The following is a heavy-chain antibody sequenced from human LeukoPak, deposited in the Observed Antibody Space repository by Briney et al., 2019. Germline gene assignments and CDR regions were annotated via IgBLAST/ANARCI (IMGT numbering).Heavy chain of an antibody. J-gene: IGHJ4*02. D-gene: IGHD6-19*01. CDR1: GCTFSSYA. CDR3: ARDSRAVAADFDY. Sequence: PGGSLRLSCAASGCTFSSYAMSWVRQAPGKGLEWVSAISGSGGSTYYADSVKGRFTISRDNSKNSLYLQMNSLRAEDTAEYFCARDSRAVAADFDYWGQGTLVTVSS. CDR2: ISGSGGST. V-gene: IGHV3-23*01.